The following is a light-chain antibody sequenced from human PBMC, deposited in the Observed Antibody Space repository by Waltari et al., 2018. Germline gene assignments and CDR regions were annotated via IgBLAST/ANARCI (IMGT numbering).Light chain of an antibody. V-gene: IGLV1-40*01. CDR2: GNN. J-gene: IGLJ3*02. Sequence: QSVLTQPPSVSGAPGQTVTISCTGGSSNIGAPYDVHWYQHLLGTAPKVVVYGNNKRPSGVPDRVSGSKSGTSASLTISGLQAEDEADYYCQSYDSRLSAYVFGGGTKLTVL. CDR3: QSYDSRLSAYV. CDR1: SSNIGAPYD.